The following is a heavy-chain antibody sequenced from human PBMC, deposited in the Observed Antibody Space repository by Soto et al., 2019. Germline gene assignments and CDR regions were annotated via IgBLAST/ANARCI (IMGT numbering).Heavy chain of an antibody. CDR2: IYPGDSDT. Sequence: PGESLKISCKGSGYSFTSYWIGWVRQMPGKGLEWMGIIYPGDSDTRYSPSFQGQVTISADKSISTAYLQWSSLKASDTAMYYCARLVLVPAAMLSTGAWFDPWGQGTLVTVSS. CDR3: ARLVLVPAAMLSTGAWFDP. V-gene: IGHV5-51*01. J-gene: IGHJ5*02. CDR1: GYSFTSYW. D-gene: IGHD2-2*01.